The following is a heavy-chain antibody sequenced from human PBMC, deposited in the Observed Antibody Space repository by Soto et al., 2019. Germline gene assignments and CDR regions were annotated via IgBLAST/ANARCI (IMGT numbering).Heavy chain of an antibody. CDR1: GYSFTSYW. J-gene: IGHJ4*02. D-gene: IGHD2-15*01. Sequence: GESLKISCKGSGYSFTSYWIGWVRQMPGKGLEWMGIIYPGDSDTRYSPSFQGQVTISADKSISTAYLQWSSLKASDTAMYYCARRYCSGGSCFYDRGYFDYWGQGTLVTVPQ. CDR2: IYPGDSDT. V-gene: IGHV5-51*01. CDR3: ARRYCSGGSCFYDRGYFDY.